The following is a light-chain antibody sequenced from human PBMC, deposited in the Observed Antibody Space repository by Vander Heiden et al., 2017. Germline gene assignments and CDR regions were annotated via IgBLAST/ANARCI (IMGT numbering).Light chain of an antibody. CDR3: QQRYSTSPLYT. CDR1: ECIRTY. CDR2: SAS. Sequence: DIQMTQSPSSLSASVGDEITITRRASECIRTYVDWYQQKPRKGPSLLIYSASCLQSGVPSRCSGSGSATDFTLTIRSRQPDDFVTYYCQQRYSTSPLYTFGQGTKLEIK. V-gene: IGKV1-39*01. J-gene: IGKJ2*01.